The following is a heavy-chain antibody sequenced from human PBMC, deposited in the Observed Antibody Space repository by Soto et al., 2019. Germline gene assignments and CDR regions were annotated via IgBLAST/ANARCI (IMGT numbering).Heavy chain of an antibody. Sequence: SETLSLTCAVSGGSISGSYYYWAWLRQSPGKGPEWIGSVFYTGFTSYNPSLESRVSVSVDTSKSQFSLKLSSVTAADTAVYYCARSYYYGSGSYYYIDYWGQGTLVTVSS. J-gene: IGHJ4*02. CDR3: ARSYYYGSGSYYYIDY. CDR1: GGSISGSYYY. D-gene: IGHD3-10*01. CDR2: VFYTGFT. V-gene: IGHV4-39*07.